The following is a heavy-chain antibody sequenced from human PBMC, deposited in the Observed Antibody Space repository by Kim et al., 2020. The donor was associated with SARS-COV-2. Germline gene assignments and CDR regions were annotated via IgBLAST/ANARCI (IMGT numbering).Heavy chain of an antibody. Sequence: FQGRVTITADKSTSTAYMELSSLRSEDTAVYYCARDWEYCSSTSCSYYFDYWGQGTLVTVSS. V-gene: IGHV1-69*04. D-gene: IGHD2-2*01. CDR3: ARDWEYCSSTSCSYYFDY. J-gene: IGHJ4*02.